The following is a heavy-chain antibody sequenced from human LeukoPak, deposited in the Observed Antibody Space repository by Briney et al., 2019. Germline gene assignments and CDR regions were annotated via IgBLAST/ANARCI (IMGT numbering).Heavy chain of an antibody. J-gene: IGHJ3*02. D-gene: IGHD3-16*02. Sequence: GRSLRLSCAASGFTFSSYGMHWVRQAPGKGLEWVAVISYDGSNKYYADYVKGRFTISRDNSKNTLYLQMNSLRAEDTAVYYCAKDRRRYSAHIVSLGFDVTGSYEDAFDIWGQGTMVTVSS. CDR1: GFTFSSYG. CDR2: ISYDGSNK. CDR3: AKDRRRYSAHIVSLGFDVTGSYEDAFDI. V-gene: IGHV3-30*18.